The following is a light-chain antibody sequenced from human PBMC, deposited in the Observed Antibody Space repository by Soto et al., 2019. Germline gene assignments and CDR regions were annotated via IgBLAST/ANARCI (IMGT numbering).Light chain of an antibody. CDR1: SNDVGGYNH. V-gene: IGLV2-14*01. CDR3: TSSTSGSLYV. Sequence: QSVLTQPASVSGSPGQSITISCTGTSNDVGGYNHVSWYQQSPGKVPKLLIYNVSNRPSGVSDRFSGSKSGNTASLTISGLQAEDESAYFCTSSTSGSLYVFGTGTKVTVL. J-gene: IGLJ1*01. CDR2: NVS.